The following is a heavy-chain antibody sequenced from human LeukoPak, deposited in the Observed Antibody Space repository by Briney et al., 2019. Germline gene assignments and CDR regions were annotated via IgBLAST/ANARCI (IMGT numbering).Heavy chain of an antibody. CDR1: GFPFETYS. V-gene: IGHV3-30*04. CDR2: ISYDGRNI. Sequence: GESLRLSCAASGFPFETYSVHWVRQTPGKGLEWVAVISYDGRNIFYADSVKGRFTISRDNSKSTLFLQMNSLRFDDTAMYYCTRAGGDDKFDSWGQGTLVIVSS. D-gene: IGHD2-21*02. CDR3: TRAGGDDKFDS. J-gene: IGHJ4*02.